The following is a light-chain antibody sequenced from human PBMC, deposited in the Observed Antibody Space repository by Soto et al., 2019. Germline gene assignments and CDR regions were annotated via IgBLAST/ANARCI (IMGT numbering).Light chain of an antibody. Sequence: EIMLTQSPGTLSLSPGERATLSFRASQNISSRYLAWYQQKPGQAPRLLISGASSRATGIPDRFSGSGSGTDFTLTVSSLEPEDFAVYYCQQRSNWPPRITFGGGTKVDIK. V-gene: IGKV3D-20*02. CDR3: QQRSNWPPRIT. J-gene: IGKJ4*01. CDR1: QNISSRY. CDR2: GAS.